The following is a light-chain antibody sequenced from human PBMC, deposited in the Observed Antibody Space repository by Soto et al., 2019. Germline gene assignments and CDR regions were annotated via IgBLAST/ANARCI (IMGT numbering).Light chain of an antibody. CDR1: QGISSY. CDR3: QQYYSYPYT. V-gene: IGKV1-8*01. Sequence: AIRMTQSPSSLSPSTGDRVTITCRASQGISSYLAWYQQKPGKAPKLLIYAASTLQSGVPSRVSGSGSGTDFTLTIRCLQSEDFASYYCQQYYSYPYTFGRGTKLEIK. CDR2: AAS. J-gene: IGKJ2*01.